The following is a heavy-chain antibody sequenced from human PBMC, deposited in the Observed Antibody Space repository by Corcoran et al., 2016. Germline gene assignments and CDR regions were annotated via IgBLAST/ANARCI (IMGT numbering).Heavy chain of an antibody. CDR1: GFTFDDYA. D-gene: IGHD5-12*01. CDR3: AKVGEWLRIESYFDY. Sequence: EVQLVESGGVVVQPGGSLRLSCAASGFTFDDYAMHWVRQAPGKGLEWVSLISWDGGSTYYADSVKGRFTISRDNSKNSLYLQMNSLRAEDTALYYCAKVGEWLRIESYFDYWGQGTLVTVSS. CDR2: ISWDGGST. V-gene: IGHV3-43D*03. J-gene: IGHJ4*02.